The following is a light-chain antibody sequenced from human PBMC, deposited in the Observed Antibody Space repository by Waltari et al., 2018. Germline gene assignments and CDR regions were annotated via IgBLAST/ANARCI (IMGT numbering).Light chain of an antibody. V-gene: IGLV1-44*01. Sequence: QSVLTQPPSASGAPGQRVTISCSASSSTVGGNPVSWYQQLPGTAPKLLIRNNNRRPSGVPKRVSGSKSGTSASLAISGLQSEDEAYYYCASWDDTLNGPVFGGGTKLTVL. CDR1: SSTVGGNP. CDR2: NNN. CDR3: ASWDDTLNGPV. J-gene: IGLJ3*02.